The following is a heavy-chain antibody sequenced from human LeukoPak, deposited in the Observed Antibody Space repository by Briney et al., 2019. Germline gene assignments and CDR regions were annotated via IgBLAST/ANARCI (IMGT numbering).Heavy chain of an antibody. CDR1: GYTFTSYG. V-gene: IGHV1-18*01. CDR3: ARDSSYYDSSGYLVDY. CDR2: ISAYNGNT. Sequence: ASVKVSCKASGYTFTSYGISWVRQAPGQGLEWMGWISAYNGNTNYAQKLQGRVTMTTDTSTSTAYMELRSLRSDDTAVDYCARDSSYYDSSGYLVDYWGQGTLVTVSS. J-gene: IGHJ4*02. D-gene: IGHD3-22*01.